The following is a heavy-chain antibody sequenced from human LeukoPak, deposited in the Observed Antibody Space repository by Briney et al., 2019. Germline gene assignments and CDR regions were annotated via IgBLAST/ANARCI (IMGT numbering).Heavy chain of an antibody. D-gene: IGHD4-17*01. J-gene: IGHJ4*02. Sequence: SETLSLTCTVSGYSISSGYYWGWVRQPPGKGLEWIGSIYHSGNTYYNPSLKSRVTISVDTSKNQFSLKLSTVTAADTAVYYCARGATVTLFDYWGQGTLVTVSS. CDR3: ARGATVTLFDY. V-gene: IGHV4-38-2*02. CDR2: IYHSGNT. CDR1: GYSISSGYY.